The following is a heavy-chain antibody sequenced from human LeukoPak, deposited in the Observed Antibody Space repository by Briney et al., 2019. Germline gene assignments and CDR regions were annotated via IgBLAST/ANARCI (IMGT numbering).Heavy chain of an antibody. V-gene: IGHV3-30*01. J-gene: IGHJ5*02. Sequence: PGGSLRLSCAASGFTFSSYAMHWVRQAPGKGLEWVAVISYDGSNKYYADSVKGRFTISRDNSKNTLYLQMNSLRAEDTAVYYCAKDHTLGVGAPDKWFDPWGQGTLVTVSS. D-gene: IGHD1-26*01. CDR1: GFTFSSYA. CDR2: ISYDGSNK. CDR3: AKDHTLGVGAPDKWFDP.